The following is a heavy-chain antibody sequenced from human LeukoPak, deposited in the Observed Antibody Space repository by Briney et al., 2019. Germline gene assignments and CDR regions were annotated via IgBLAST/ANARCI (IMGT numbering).Heavy chain of an antibody. Sequence: SVKVSCKGSGGTFSSYAISWVRQAPGQGLEWMGRIIPIFGTANYAQKFQGRVTITTDESTSTAYMELSSLRSEDTAVYYCARERLAAAGPTHYWGQGTLVTVSS. V-gene: IGHV1-69*05. CDR2: IIPIFGTA. D-gene: IGHD6-13*01. CDR3: ARERLAAAGPTHY. CDR1: GGTFSSYA. J-gene: IGHJ4*02.